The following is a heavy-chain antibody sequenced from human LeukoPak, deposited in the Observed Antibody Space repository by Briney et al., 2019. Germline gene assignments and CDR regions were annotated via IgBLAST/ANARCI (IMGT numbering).Heavy chain of an antibody. Sequence: EGSLRLSCAASGFTFRTYWMTWVRQSPGKGLESVASVNQYGVGKYYVDSVKGRFTISRDNARNLVYLQMNSLRAEDTAVYYCARDRGWNVVDNWGQGTLVTVSS. CDR2: VNQYGVGK. D-gene: IGHD1-1*01. CDR3: ARDRGWNVVDN. V-gene: IGHV3-7*01. J-gene: IGHJ4*02. CDR1: GFTFRTYW.